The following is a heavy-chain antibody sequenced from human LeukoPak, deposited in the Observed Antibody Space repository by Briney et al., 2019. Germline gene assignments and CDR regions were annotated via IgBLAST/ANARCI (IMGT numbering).Heavy chain of an antibody. J-gene: IGHJ4*02. CDR2: ISYSGST. Sequence: SETLSLTCSVSGGSISNYYWSWIRQPPGKGLEWIGCISYSGSTNYNPSLKSRVTISVDTSKNHFSLKLSSVTAADTAEYYCARHRRYYFDSEFDFWGQGTLVTVSS. CDR1: GGSISNYY. CDR3: ARHRRYYFDSEFDF. V-gene: IGHV4-59*08. D-gene: IGHD3-22*01.